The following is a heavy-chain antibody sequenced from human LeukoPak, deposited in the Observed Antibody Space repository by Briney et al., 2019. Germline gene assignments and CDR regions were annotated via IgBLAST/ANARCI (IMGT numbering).Heavy chain of an antibody. V-gene: IGHV3-48*04. CDR2: ISSSSSTI. D-gene: IGHD1-26*01. CDR3: ARGSVTWELEFDY. J-gene: IGHJ4*02. CDR1: GFTFSSYS. Sequence: GGSLRLPCAASGFTFSSYSMNWVRQAPGKGLEWVSYISSSSSTIYYADSVKGRFTISRDNAKNSLYLQMNSLRAEDTAVYYCARGSVTWELEFDYWGQGTLVTVSS.